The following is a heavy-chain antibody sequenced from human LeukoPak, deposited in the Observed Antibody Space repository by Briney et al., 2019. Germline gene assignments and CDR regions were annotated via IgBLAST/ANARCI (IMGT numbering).Heavy chain of an antibody. CDR1: GGSIRSHY. CDR2: IYYNGST. CDR3: ARVLSWAFDI. Sequence: SETLSLTCTASGGSIRSHYWSLIRQPPGKGLEWIGYIYYNGSTSYNPSLKSRVTISVDTSKNQLSLKLSSVTAVDTAVYYCARVLSWAFDIWGQGTMVTVSS. J-gene: IGHJ3*02. V-gene: IGHV4-59*11. D-gene: IGHD3-16*02.